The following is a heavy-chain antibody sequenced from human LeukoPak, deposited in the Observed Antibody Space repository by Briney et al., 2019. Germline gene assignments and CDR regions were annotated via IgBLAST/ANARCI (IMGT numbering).Heavy chain of an antibody. CDR3: ARESDYYDSSGYSDY. CDR1: GYTFTSYG. D-gene: IGHD3-22*01. Sequence: ASVKVSCQASGYTFTSYGISWVRQAPGQGLEWMGWISAYNGNTNYAQKLQGRVTMTTDTSTSTAYMELRSLRSDDTAVYYCARESDYYDSSGYSDYWGQGTLVTVSS. V-gene: IGHV1-18*01. J-gene: IGHJ4*02. CDR2: ISAYNGNT.